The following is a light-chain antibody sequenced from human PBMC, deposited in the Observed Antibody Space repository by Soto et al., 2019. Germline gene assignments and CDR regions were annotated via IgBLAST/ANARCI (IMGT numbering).Light chain of an antibody. V-gene: IGKV1-39*01. Sequence: DLQMTQSPSSLSASVGDRVTITCRASQSISSYLNWYQQKPGKAPKLLIYAASSLQSGVPSRFSGSGSWTDFTLTISSLQPEDFATYYCQQSYSTPLYTFGQGTKLEIK. CDR1: QSISSY. CDR3: QQSYSTPLYT. J-gene: IGKJ2*01. CDR2: AAS.